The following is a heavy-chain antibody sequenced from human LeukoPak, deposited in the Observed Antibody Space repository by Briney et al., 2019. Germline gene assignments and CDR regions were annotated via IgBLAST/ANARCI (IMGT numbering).Heavy chain of an antibody. D-gene: IGHD2-2*01. Sequence: TTSETLSLTCTVSGVSISSGDYYWSWIRQPPGKGLERIGYIYYSGSTYYNPSLKSRVTISVDTSKNQFSLKLSSVTAADTAVYYCARSLVVPAAPFDYWGQGTLVTVSS. V-gene: IGHV4-30-4*01. CDR2: IYYSGST. CDR1: GVSISSGDYY. CDR3: ARSLVVPAAPFDY. J-gene: IGHJ4*02.